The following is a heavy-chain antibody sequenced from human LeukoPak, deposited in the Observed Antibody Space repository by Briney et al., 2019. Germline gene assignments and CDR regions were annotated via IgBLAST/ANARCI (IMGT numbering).Heavy chain of an antibody. D-gene: IGHD1-26*01. J-gene: IGHJ4*02. Sequence: GGSLRLSCAASGFTFSNAWMSWVRQAPGKGLEWVGRIKSKIDGGTTDYAAPVKGRFSISRDDSKNTLFLQMNSLKTEDTAVYYCVWELPRDDHWGQGTLVTVSS. CDR1: GFTFSNAW. CDR2: IKSKIDGGTT. CDR3: VWELPRDDH. V-gene: IGHV3-15*01.